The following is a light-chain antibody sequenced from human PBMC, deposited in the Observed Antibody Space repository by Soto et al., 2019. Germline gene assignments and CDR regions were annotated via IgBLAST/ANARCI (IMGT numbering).Light chain of an antibody. Sequence: EIVLTQSPGTLSLSPGERTSLSVGSSQSISSNFFAWYQQKPGQAPRLLIFAASSRASGIPDRFSGSGSGTDFTLTISRLEPEDFALFYCQYHGSSPITFGQGTRLEIK. CDR1: QSISSNF. J-gene: IGKJ5*01. CDR2: AAS. CDR3: QYHGSSPIT. V-gene: IGKV3-20*01.